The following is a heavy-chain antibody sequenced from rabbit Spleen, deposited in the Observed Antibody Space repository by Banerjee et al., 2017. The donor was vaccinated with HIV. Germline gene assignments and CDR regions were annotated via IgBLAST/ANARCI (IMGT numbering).Heavy chain of an antibody. D-gene: IGHD4-2*01. CDR3: AREVEIYGGYAGSGYPNYGMDL. CDR2: INTSTGNT. CDR1: GFAFNSVYD. J-gene: IGHJ6*01. Sequence: QEQLVESGGGLVQPEGSLTLTCTASGFAFNSVYDMCWVRQAPGKGLEWIACINTSTGNTVYASWAKGRFTISKTSSTTVTLQMTSLTAADTATYFCAREVEIYGGYAGSGYPNYGMDLWGPGTLVTVS. V-gene: IGHV1S45*01.